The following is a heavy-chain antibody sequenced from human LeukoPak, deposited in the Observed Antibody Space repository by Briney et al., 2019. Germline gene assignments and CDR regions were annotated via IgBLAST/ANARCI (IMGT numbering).Heavy chain of an antibody. CDR3: ARAPYDILTGSYFDY. J-gene: IGHJ4*02. V-gene: IGHV3-48*01. D-gene: IGHD3-9*01. CDR2: ISSSSSTI. CDR1: GFTFSSYA. Sequence: PGGSLRLSCAASGFTFSSYAMHWVRQAPGKGLEWVSYISSSSSTIYYADSVKGRFTISRDNSKNTVYLQISSLRVEDTAVYFCARAPYDILTGSYFDYWGQGTLVTVSS.